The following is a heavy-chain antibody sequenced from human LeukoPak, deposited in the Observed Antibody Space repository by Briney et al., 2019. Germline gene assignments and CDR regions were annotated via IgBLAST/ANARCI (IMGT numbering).Heavy chain of an antibody. V-gene: IGHV4-34*01. Sequence: SHTLSLTCALYGGSLSGYYCGWVRHPPGGGRECLVEINHSGSTNYNPPLKSRYTIAVDKSKNQFSLKLSSVAAADTDVYYCAGPRYSGSYYRRGYYYYYMDVWGKGTTVTVSS. CDR2: INHSGST. CDR3: AGPRYSGSYYRRGYYYYYMDV. D-gene: IGHD1-26*01. J-gene: IGHJ6*03. CDR1: GGSLSGYY.